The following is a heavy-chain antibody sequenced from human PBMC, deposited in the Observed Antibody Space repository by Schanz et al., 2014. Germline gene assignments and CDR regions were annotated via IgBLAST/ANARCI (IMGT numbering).Heavy chain of an antibody. J-gene: IGHJ6*03. CDR1: GFTVSSNY. CDR2: IDYAGST. Sequence: EVQLVESGGGLAQPGGSLRLSCAASGFTVSSNYMSWVRQPPGKGLEWVSLIDYAGSTNYADSVRGRFTISRDNAKNSLYLQMNSLTAEDTAVYYCTTVERITIFVVVPYYYCYMDVWGKGTTVTVSS. D-gene: IGHD3-3*01. V-gene: IGHV3-66*01. CDR3: TTVERITIFVVVPYYYCYMDV.